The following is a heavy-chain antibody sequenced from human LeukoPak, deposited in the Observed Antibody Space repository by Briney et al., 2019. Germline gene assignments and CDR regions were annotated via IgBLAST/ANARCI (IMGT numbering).Heavy chain of an antibody. V-gene: IGHV3-30*04. Sequence: PGKSLRLSCAASGFTFRSYAMHWVRQAPGKGLEWVAVIWYDGGRSDYADSVKGRFTISRDNSVDTLYLQMNTLTGEDTAVYYCTRDAADYFDSSASFDFWGHGTLVTVSS. J-gene: IGHJ4*01. D-gene: IGHD3-22*01. CDR2: IWYDGGRS. CDR3: TRDAADYFDSSASFDF. CDR1: GFTFRSYA.